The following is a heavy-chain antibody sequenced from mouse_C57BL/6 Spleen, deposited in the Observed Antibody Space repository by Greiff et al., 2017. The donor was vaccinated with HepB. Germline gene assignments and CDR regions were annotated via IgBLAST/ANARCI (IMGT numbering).Heavy chain of an antibody. V-gene: IGHV1-26*01. CDR2: INPNNGGT. CDR3: ARYHRQWFAY. CDR1: GYTFTDYY. J-gene: IGHJ3*01. Sequence: EVQLQQSGPELVKPGASVKISCKASGYTFTDYYMNWVKQSHGKSLEWIGDINPNNGGTSYNQKFKGKATLTVDKSSSTAYMELRSLTSEDSAFYYCARYHRQWFAYWGQGTLVTVSA.